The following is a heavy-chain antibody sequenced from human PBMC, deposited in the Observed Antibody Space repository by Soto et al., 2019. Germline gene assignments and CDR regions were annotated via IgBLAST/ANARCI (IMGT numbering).Heavy chain of an antibody. Sequence: SETLSLTCAVSGGSIRSYYWSWIRQPPGKGLEWIGYIYYSGSTNYNPSLKSRVTISVDTSKNQFSLKLTSVTAADTAVYYCARDKITGLFDYWGQGTLVTVSS. D-gene: IGHD2-8*02. CDR1: GGSIRSYY. J-gene: IGHJ4*02. V-gene: IGHV4-59*12. CDR3: ARDKITGLFDY. CDR2: IYYSGST.